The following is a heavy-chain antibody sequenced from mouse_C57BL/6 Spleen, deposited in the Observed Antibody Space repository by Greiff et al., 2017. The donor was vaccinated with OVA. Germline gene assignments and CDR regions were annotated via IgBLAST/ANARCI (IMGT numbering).Heavy chain of an antibody. CDR2: ISDGGSYT. CDR3: ARDSSTAWFAY. Sequence: EVMLVESGGGLVKPGGSLKLSCAASGFTFSSYAMSWVRQTPEKRLEWVATISDGGSYTYYPDNVKGRFTISRDNAKNNLYLQMSHLKSEDTAMYYCARDSSTAWFAYWGQGTLVTVSA. D-gene: IGHD5-1*01. CDR1: GFTFSSYA. J-gene: IGHJ3*01. V-gene: IGHV5-4*01.